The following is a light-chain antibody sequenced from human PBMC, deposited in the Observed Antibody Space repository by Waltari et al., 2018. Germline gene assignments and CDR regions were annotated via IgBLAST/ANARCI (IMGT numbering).Light chain of an antibody. CDR1: KSVLYYSNNKNN. V-gene: IGKV4-1*01. CDR3: QQFHSTPIT. J-gene: IGKJ5*01. CDR2: WAS. Sequence: DIVMTQSPDSLAVSLGERPTINCKSSKSVLYYSNNKNNLAWFQQKPGQPPQLLIYWASTRESGVPDRFSGSGSGTDFSLTISSLQAEDVAVYFCQQFHSTPITFGQGTRLEI.